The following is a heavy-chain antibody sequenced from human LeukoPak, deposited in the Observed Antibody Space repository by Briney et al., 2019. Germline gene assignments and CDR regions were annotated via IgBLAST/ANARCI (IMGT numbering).Heavy chain of an antibody. J-gene: IGHJ4*02. D-gene: IGHD1-26*01. Sequence: ASVKVSCKVSGYSFTSYDINWVRQAPGQGLEWMGWISTYNGNTNYTQKVQGRVTMTTGTSTSTAYMELRSLRSDDTAVYYCARECGWELRCFDYWGQGTLVTVSS. CDR3: ARECGWELRCFDY. CDR1: GYSFTSYD. V-gene: IGHV1-18*01. CDR2: ISTYNGNT.